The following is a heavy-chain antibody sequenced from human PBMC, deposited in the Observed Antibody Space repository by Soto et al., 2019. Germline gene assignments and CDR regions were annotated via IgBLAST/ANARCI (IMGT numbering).Heavy chain of an antibody. J-gene: IGHJ4*02. V-gene: IGHV3-21*01. CDR1: GFIFSSYS. CDR2: ISSSSSYI. CDR3: ARDMGQLELVGFDY. D-gene: IGHD1-1*01. Sequence: EVQLVESGGGLVKPGGSLRLSCAASGFIFSSYSMNWVRQAPGKGLEWVSSISSSSSYIYYADSVKGRFTISRDNAKNSLYLQMNSLRAEDTAVYYCARDMGQLELVGFDYWGQGTLVTVSS.